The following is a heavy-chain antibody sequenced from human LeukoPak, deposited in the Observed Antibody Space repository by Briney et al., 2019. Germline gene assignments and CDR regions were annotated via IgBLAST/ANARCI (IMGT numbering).Heavy chain of an antibody. CDR2: ISAYNGNT. D-gene: IGHD6-13*01. V-gene: IGHV1-18*01. CDR1: GYTFTSYG. J-gene: IGHJ4*02. CDR3: ARGGRGIAAAGVFDY. Sequence: GASVKVSCKASGYTFTSYGISWVRQAPGQGLEWMRWISAYNGNTNYAQKLQGRVTMTTDTSTSTAYMELRSLRSDDTAVYYCARGGRGIAAAGVFDYWGQGTLVTVSS.